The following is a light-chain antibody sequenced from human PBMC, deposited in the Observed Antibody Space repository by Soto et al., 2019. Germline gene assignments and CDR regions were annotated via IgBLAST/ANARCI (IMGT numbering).Light chain of an antibody. V-gene: IGLV2-14*03. CDR2: DVS. Sequence: QSALTQPASVSGSPGQSIAISCTGTSSDVGGYNYVTWYQQHPGKAPKLMIYDVSNRPSGVSDRFSRSKSGNTASLTISGLQAEDEGDYYCNSYTSSSTYVFGTGTKLTVL. CDR3: NSYTSSSTYV. J-gene: IGLJ1*01. CDR1: SSDVGGYNY.